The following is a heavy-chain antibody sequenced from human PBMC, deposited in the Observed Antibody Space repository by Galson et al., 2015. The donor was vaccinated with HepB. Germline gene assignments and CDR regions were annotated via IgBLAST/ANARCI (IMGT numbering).Heavy chain of an antibody. CDR1: GFTFTDYW. Sequence: SLRLSCAASGFTFTDYWMSWVRQAPGKGLEWVANINKDGNDKYYVDSVEGRFTVSRDNAKDSLYLQMNSLRVEDTALYYCARADAPRTVDSWGQGALVTVSS. CDR2: INKDGNDK. V-gene: IGHV3-7*03. J-gene: IGHJ4*02. CDR3: ARADAPRTVDS.